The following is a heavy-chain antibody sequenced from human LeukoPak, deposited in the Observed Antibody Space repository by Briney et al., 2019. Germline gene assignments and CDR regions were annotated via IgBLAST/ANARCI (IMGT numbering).Heavy chain of an antibody. J-gene: IGHJ4*02. Sequence: PGGSLRLSCATSGFTFSNYAASWVRQAPGKGLAWVSSISGSGGTTYYAGSVKGRFTISRDNSKNLLYLQMNSLRVEDTAVYYCAKDRSGYQYFDADYWGQGTLVTVSS. V-gene: IGHV3-23*01. CDR2: ISGSGGTT. CDR3: AKDRSGYQYFDADY. CDR1: GFTFSNYA. D-gene: IGHD5-12*01.